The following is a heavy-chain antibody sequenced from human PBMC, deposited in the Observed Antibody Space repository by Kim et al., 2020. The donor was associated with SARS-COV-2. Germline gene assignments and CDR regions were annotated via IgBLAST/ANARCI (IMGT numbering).Heavy chain of an antibody. V-gene: IGHV3-74*01. CDR1: GFTFSSYW. CDR3: TRVYPATPHLWYFDL. Sequence: GGSLRLSCAASGFTFSSYWMHWVRQAPGKGLVWVSRINSDGSSTSYADSVKGRFTISRDNAKNTLYLQMNSLRAEDTAVYYCTRVYPATPHLWYFDLWGRGTLAT. J-gene: IGHJ2*01. D-gene: IGHD1-1*01. CDR2: INSDGSST.